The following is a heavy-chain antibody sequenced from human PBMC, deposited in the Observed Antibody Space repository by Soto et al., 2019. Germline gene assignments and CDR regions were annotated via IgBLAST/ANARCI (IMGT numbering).Heavy chain of an antibody. CDR2: IIPIFGTA. V-gene: IGHV1-69*13. CDR3: ARGGYGSGSYSDYYYGMDV. J-gene: IGHJ6*02. Sequence: SVKVSCKASGGTFSSYAISWVRQAPGQGLEWMGGIIPIFGTANYAQKFQGRVTITADESTSTAYMELSSLRSEDTAVYYCARGGYGSGSYSDYYYGMDVWGQGTMVTVSS. D-gene: IGHD3-10*01. CDR1: GGTFSSYA.